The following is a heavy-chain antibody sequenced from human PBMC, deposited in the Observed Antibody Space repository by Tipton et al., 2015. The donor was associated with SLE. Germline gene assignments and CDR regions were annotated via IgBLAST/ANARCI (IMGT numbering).Heavy chain of an antibody. CDR3: ARARDGYNPPLGY. V-gene: IGHV4-61*02. D-gene: IGHD5-24*01. Sequence: TLSLTCTVSGGYISTGTYYWSWIRQPAGKGLEWIGRIYTSGSTNYNPSLKSRLTISVDTSKNQFSLNLSSVTAADTAVYYCARARDGYNPPLGYWGPGTLVTVSS. CDR1: GGYISTGTYY. CDR2: IYTSGST. J-gene: IGHJ4*02.